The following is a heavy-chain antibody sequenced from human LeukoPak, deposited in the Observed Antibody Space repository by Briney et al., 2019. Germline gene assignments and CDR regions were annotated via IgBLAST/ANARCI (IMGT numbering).Heavy chain of an antibody. CDR3: ASGYRPGYAFDY. D-gene: IGHD5-18*01. J-gene: IGHJ4*02. Sequence: ASVKVSCKASGYTFTSYDINWVRQAPGQGLEWMGIINPSGGSTSYAQKFQGRVTMTRDTSTSTVYMELSSLRSEDTAVYYCASGYRPGYAFDYWGQGTLVTVSS. CDR2: INPSGGST. CDR1: GYTFTSYD. V-gene: IGHV1-46*01.